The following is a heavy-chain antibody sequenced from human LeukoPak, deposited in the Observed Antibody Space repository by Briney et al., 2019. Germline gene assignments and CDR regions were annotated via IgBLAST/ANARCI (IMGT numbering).Heavy chain of an antibody. V-gene: IGHV4-39*01. CDR2: IYYSGST. Sequence: SETLSLTCTVSGGSIISSTYYWGWIRQPPGKGLEWIASIYYSGSTYYNPSLKSRVTISVDTSKNQLSLKLSSLTAADTAVYYCARHEYSGSYYGLSWFDPWGQGTLVTVSS. D-gene: IGHD1-26*01. CDR1: GGSIISSTYY. J-gene: IGHJ5*02. CDR3: ARHEYSGSYYGLSWFDP.